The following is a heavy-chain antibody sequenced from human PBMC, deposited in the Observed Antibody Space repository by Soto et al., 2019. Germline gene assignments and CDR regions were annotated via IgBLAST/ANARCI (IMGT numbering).Heavy chain of an antibody. J-gene: IGHJ4*02. CDR3: ARSRLHFQGARRYYFAY. V-gene: IGHV1-46*03. D-gene: IGHD4-4*01. Sequence: GASVKVSCKASGYTFTSYYMHWVRQAPGQGLEWMGIINPSGGSTSYAQKFQGRVTMTRDTSTSTVYMELSSLRSEDTAVYYCARSRLHFQGARRYYFAYWGQGTLVPVSS. CDR2: INPSGGST. CDR1: GYTFTSYY.